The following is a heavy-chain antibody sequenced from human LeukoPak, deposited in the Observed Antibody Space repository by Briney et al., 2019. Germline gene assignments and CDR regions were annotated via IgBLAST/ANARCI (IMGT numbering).Heavy chain of an antibody. J-gene: IGHJ4*02. D-gene: IGHD2-2*01. CDR2: ISGSGGST. CDR3: ANSYCSSTSCYLYYVDY. CDR1: GFTFSSYA. Sequence: GGSLRLSCAASGFTFSSYAMSWVRQAPGKGLEWISAISGSGGSTYYADSVKGQFTISRDNSKNPLYLHMNSLRAEDKAVYYCANSYCSSTSCYLYYVDYWGQGTLVTVSS. V-gene: IGHV3-23*01.